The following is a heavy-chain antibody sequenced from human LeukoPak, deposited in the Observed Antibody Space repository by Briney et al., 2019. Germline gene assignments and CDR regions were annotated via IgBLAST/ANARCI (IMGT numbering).Heavy chain of an antibody. CDR1: GFTFSSYS. V-gene: IGHV3-21*01. CDR3: ARDRSGYTFDD. D-gene: IGHD5-18*01. J-gene: IGHJ4*02. CDR2: ISSSSSYI. Sequence: GSLRLSCAASGFTFSSYSMNWVRQAPGKGLEWVSSISSSSSYIYYADSVKGRFTISRDNAKNSLYLQMNSLRAEDTAVYYCARDRSGYTFDDWGQGTLVTVSS.